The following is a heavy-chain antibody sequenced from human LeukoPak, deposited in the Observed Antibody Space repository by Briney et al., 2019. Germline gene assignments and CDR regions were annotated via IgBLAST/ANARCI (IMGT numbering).Heavy chain of an antibody. V-gene: IGHV3-74*01. CDR2: IDSGGSNT. CDR3: TRDRSYSSVS. Sequence: GGSLRLSCTASGFTFTSYWMHWVRQAPGKGLVWVSRIDSGGSNTNYADSVKGRVTISRDNAKNTLYLEMNNLRDEDTAVYYCTRDRSYSSVSWGQGTLVTVSS. J-gene: IGHJ5*02. D-gene: IGHD2-21*01. CDR1: GFTFTSYW.